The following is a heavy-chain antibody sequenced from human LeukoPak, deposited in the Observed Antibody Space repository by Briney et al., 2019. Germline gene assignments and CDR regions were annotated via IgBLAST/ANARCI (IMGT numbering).Heavy chain of an antibody. CDR2: ISYDGSNK. Sequence: XXXXXGLEWVXVISYDGSNKYYADSVKGRFTISRDNSKNTLYLQMNSLRAEDTAVYYCAKFPIILIAAAGRNDYWGQGTLVTVPS. D-gene: IGHD6-13*01. V-gene: IGHV3-30*18. J-gene: IGHJ4*02. CDR3: AKFPIILIAAAGRNDY.